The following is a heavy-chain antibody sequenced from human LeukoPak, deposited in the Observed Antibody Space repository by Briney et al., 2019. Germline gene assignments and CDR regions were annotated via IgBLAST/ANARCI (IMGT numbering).Heavy chain of an antibody. CDR2: ISYSGST. CDR1: GGSISSYY. V-gene: IGHV4-59*01. Sequence: PSETLSLTCSVSGGSISSYYWSWVRQPPGKGLEWIVYISYSGSTNYNPSLKSRVTISLDTSKNQFSLRLSSMTAADTAVYYCARVVVPTNFDYWGQGTLVSVSS. CDR3: ARVVVPTNFDY. J-gene: IGHJ4*02. D-gene: IGHD2-2*01.